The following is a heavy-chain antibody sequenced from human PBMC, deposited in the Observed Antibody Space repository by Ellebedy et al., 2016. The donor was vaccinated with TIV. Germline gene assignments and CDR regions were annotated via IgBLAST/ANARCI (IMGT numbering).Heavy chain of an antibody. Sequence: GESLKISCAGPGPFIFSNYAMRWVRQAPGGGLEWLSSIRGHDETYYAESVRGRFTIARDTSKRTLYLQKNSLRAEATATYYCSLDHWGGWGIGPASQHDSWGQGTLVIVSS. CDR1: GPFIFSNYA. J-gene: IGHJ4*02. V-gene: IGHV3-23*01. CDR3: SLDHWGGWGIGPASQHDS. D-gene: IGHD6-19*01. CDR2: IRGHDET.